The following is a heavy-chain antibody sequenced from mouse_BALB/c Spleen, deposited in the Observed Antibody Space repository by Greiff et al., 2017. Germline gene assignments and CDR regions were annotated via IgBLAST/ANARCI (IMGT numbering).Heavy chain of an antibody. D-gene: IGHD4-1*01. CDR1: GFTFSSFG. CDR3: AILGYAMDY. Sequence: DVMLVESGGGLVQPGGSRKLSCAASGFTFSSFGMHWVRQAPEKGLEWVAYISSGSSTIYYADTVKGRFTISRDNPKNTLFLQMTSLRSEDTAMYYCAILGYAMDYWGQGTSVTVSS. V-gene: IGHV5-17*02. J-gene: IGHJ4*01. CDR2: ISSGSSTI.